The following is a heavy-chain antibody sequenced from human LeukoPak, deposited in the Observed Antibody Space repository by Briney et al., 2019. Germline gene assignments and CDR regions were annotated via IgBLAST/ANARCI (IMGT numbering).Heavy chain of an antibody. V-gene: IGHV1-2*02. CDR3: ARIPHRVPHNWFDP. CDR1: GYTFTGYY. CDR2: INPNSGGT. Sequence: ASVKVSCKASGYTFTGYYMHWVRQAPGQGLKWMGWINPNSGGTNYAQKFQGRVTMTRDTSISTAYMELSSLRSDDTAVYYCARIPHRVPHNWFDPWGQGTLVTVSS. J-gene: IGHJ5*02. D-gene: IGHD2-2*01.